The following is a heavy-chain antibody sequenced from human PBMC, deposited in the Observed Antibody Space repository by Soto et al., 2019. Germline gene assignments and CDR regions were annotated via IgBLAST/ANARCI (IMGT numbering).Heavy chain of an antibody. J-gene: IGHJ5*02. CDR2: IYHSGTT. Sequence: SETLSLTCSVSGYSISSGHYWGWIRQPPGKGLEWIGSIYHSGTTYYNPSLKSRVTISLDTSKNQVSLKLNSGTAADTAVYFCARSLYSSSWYAGSWGQGTMVTVYS. V-gene: IGHV4-38-2*01. CDR1: GYSISSGHY. D-gene: IGHD6-13*01. CDR3: ARSLYSSSWYAGS.